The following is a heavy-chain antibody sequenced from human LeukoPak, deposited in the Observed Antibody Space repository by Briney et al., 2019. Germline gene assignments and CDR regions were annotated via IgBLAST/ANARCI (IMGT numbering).Heavy chain of an antibody. CDR2: INPNSGGT. V-gene: IGHV1-2*06. CDR1: GYTFTGYY. D-gene: IGHD1-20*01. CDR3: ATAPLYNWQTTDY. Sequence: ASVKVSCKASGYTFTGYYMHWVRQAPGQGLEWMGRINPNSGGTNYAQKFQGRVTMTRDTSISTAYMELSRLRSDDTAVYYCATAPLYNWQTTDYWGQGTLVTVSS. J-gene: IGHJ4*02.